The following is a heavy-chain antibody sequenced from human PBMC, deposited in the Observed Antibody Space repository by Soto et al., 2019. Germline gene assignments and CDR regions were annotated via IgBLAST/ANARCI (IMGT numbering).Heavy chain of an antibody. Sequence: QVQLVQSGAEVKKPGSSVKVSCKASGGTFSSYAISWVRQAPGQGLEWMGGIIPIFGTANYAQKFQGRVTITADESTSTAYVELSSLRSEGTVVYYCARDFGGGSFIYFDCWGQGTLVTVSS. CDR3: ARDFGGGSFIYFDC. CDR1: GGTFSSYA. J-gene: IGHJ4*02. D-gene: IGHD3-16*01. V-gene: IGHV1-69*01. CDR2: IIPIFGTA.